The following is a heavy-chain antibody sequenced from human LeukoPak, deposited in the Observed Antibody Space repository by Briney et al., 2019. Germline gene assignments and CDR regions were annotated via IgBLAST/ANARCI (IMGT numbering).Heavy chain of an antibody. CDR1: GYTFTGYH. CDR2: FNANSGGT. CDR3: ARDPYDGNYYFDY. V-gene: IGHV1-2*02. D-gene: IGHD3-3*01. Sequence: ASVTVSCKTSGYTFTGYHVHWVRQAPGQGLEWMGWFNANSGGTKYAQKFQGRVTMTRDTSIGTDYMELTSLKSDDTAVYYCARDPYDGNYYFDYWGQGTLVTVAS. J-gene: IGHJ4*02.